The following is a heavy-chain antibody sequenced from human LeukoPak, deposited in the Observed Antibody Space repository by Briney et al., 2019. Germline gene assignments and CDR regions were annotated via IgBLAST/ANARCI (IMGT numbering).Heavy chain of an antibody. Sequence: GGSLRLSCVASGFNFKTYSMNWVRQAPGGGLEWISFISSGSDSDTADYIYYADSVKGRFTISRDNAKNSLYLQMNSLRAEDTAVYYCARDSRIQLWLQVWFDPWGQGTLVTVSS. CDR2: ISSGSDSDTADYI. D-gene: IGHD5-18*01. CDR1: GFNFKTYS. J-gene: IGHJ5*02. CDR3: ARDSRIQLWLQVWFDP. V-gene: IGHV3-21*04.